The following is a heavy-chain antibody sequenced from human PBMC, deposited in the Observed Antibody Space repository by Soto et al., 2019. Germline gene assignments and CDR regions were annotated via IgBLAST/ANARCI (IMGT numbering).Heavy chain of an antibody. D-gene: IGHD3-3*01. CDR3: ARVLRFLEWSPDAYNWFVR. CDR1: GGSFSGYY. CDR2: INHSGST. Sequence: PSETLSLTCAVYGGSFSGYYWSWIRQPPGKGLEWIGEINHSGSTNYNPSLKSRVTISVDTSKNQFSLKLSSVTAADTAVYYCARVLRFLEWSPDAYNWFVRRGQGTLVTVSS. V-gene: IGHV4-34*01. J-gene: IGHJ5*02.